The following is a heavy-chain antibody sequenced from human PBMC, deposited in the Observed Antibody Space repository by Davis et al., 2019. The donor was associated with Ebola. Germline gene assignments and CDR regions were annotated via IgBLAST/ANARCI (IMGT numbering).Heavy chain of an antibody. D-gene: IGHD3-10*01. CDR1: GFTFSGSA. J-gene: IGHJ4*02. V-gene: IGHV3-73*01. CDR3: TSELLWFGEFTDDY. CDR2: IRSKANSYAT. Sequence: GESLKISCAASGFTFSGSAMHWVRQASGKGLEWVGRIRSKANSYATAYAASVKGRFTISRDDSKNTAYLQMNGLKTEDTAVYYCTSELLWFGEFTDDYWGQGTLVTVSS.